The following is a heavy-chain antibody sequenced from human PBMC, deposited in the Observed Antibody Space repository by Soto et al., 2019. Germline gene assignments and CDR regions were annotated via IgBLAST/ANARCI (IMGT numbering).Heavy chain of an antibody. Sequence: QLQLQESGSGLVKPSQTLSLTSAVSGGSISSGGYSWSWIRQPPGKGLEWIGYIYHSGSTYYNPSLKGRVTISVDRSRNQFSLKLSSVTAADTAVYYCAAGGGLPRYYWGQGTLVTVSS. D-gene: IGHD5-12*01. J-gene: IGHJ4*02. CDR2: IYHSGST. CDR1: GGSISSGGYS. CDR3: AAGGGLPRYY. V-gene: IGHV4-30-2*01.